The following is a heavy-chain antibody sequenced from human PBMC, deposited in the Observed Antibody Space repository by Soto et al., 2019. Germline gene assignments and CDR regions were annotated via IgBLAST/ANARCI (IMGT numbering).Heavy chain of an antibody. CDR2: IYWDDDK. CDR1: GFSLSPGGVA. CDR3: ARLKTVGGGGVPAFDI. Sequence: QITLKESGPALVKPTQTLTLTCSFSGFSLSPGGVAVGWFRQPPGKALEWLALIYWDDDKRYSPSLKSRLTITKDTSKNQVVLTMTEMDPVDTATYFCARLKTVGGGGVPAFDIWGQGTLVTVSS. D-gene: IGHD2-15*01. V-gene: IGHV2-5*02. J-gene: IGHJ3*02.